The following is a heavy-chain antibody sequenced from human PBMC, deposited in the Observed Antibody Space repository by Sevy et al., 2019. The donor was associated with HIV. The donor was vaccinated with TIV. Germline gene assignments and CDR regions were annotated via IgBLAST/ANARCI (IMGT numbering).Heavy chain of an antibody. D-gene: IGHD3-10*01. CDR1: GFTFSSYA. V-gene: IGHV3-30-3*01. J-gene: IGHJ6*02. CDR2: ISYDGSNK. Sequence: GGSLRLSCVASGFTFSSYAMHWVRQAPGKGLEWVAVISYDGSNKYYADSVKGRFTISRDNSKNTLYLQMNSLRAEDTAVYYCAREEEGFITMVRGDYYGMDVWGQGTTVTVSS. CDR3: AREEEGFITMVRGDYYGMDV.